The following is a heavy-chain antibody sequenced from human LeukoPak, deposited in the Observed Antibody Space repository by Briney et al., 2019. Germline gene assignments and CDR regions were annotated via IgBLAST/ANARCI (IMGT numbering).Heavy chain of an antibody. V-gene: IGHV4-34*01. Sequence: SETLSLTCAVYGGSFSGYYWSWIRQPPGKGLEWIGEINHSGSTNYNPSLKSRVTISVDMSKNQFSLKLSSVTAADTAVYYCARGWGYCSSTSCYFGNRSDYWGQGTLVTVSS. D-gene: IGHD2-2*01. CDR2: INHSGST. CDR1: GGSFSGYY. CDR3: ARGWGYCSSTSCYFGNRSDY. J-gene: IGHJ4*02.